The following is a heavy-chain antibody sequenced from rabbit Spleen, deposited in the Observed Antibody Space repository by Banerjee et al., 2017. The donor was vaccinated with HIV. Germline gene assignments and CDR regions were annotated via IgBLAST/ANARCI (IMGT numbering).Heavy chain of an antibody. CDR2: INGITGKA. D-gene: IGHD4-1*01. Sequence: QEQLVESGGGLVKLEGSLTLTCTASGFAFSNKVLKCWDRQAPEKGLEWIACINGITGKALYASSAKRRFTLSKSSSTTVTLQMTSLTAAATATYFCARDMDVVIGWNFGWWGPGTLVTVS. V-gene: IGHV1S45*01. CDR1: GFAFSNKVL. CDR3: ARDMDVVIGWNFGW. J-gene: IGHJ4*01.